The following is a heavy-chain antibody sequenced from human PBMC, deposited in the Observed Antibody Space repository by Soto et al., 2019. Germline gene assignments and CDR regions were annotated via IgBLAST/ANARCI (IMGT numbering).Heavy chain of an antibody. D-gene: IGHD4-17*01. CDR2: ISYDGRDK. J-gene: IGHJ4*02. CDR3: AKGSNDHSDYGGII. V-gene: IGHV3-30*04. CDR1: GFTLSDYA. Sequence: GGSLRLSWAASGFTLSDYAMNWVRQAPGKGLEWVTDISYDGRDKYYAESVKGRFTISGDISKDTLYLQMNSLRAEDTAVYYCAKGSNDHSDYGGIIWGQGTLVTVSS.